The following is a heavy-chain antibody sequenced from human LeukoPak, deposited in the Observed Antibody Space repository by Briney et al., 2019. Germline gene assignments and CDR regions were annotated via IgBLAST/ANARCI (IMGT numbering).Heavy chain of an antibody. J-gene: IGHJ3*02. Sequence: SETLSLTCTVSGGSITSGDYYWSWIRQPPGKGLEWIGYIYYTGSTYYNPSLKSRVTISVDTSKNQFSLKLSSVTAADKAVYYLPRGPQEGGLGDGFYIWGQGTMVTVSS. CDR3: PRGPQEGGLGDGFYI. CDR1: GGSITSGDYY. V-gene: IGHV4-30-4*01. D-gene: IGHD3-16*01. CDR2: IYYTGST.